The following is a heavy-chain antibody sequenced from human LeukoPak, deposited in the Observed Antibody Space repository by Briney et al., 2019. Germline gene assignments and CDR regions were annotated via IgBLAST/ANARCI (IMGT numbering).Heavy chain of an antibody. Sequence: SETLSLTCTVSGGSIGTYSWNWIRQPPGKGLEWIGYIYYSGTTNYNPSLKSRVTISVDTSKNQFSLKLSSVTAADTAVYYCAQSTGGYWGQGTLVTVSS. D-gene: IGHD2-8*02. CDR2: IYYSGTT. J-gene: IGHJ4*02. V-gene: IGHV4-59*12. CDR1: GGSIGTYS. CDR3: AQSTGGY.